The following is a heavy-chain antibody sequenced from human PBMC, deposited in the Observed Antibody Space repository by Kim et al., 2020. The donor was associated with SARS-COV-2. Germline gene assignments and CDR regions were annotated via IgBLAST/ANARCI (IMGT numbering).Heavy chain of an antibody. CDR2: ISYDGSNK. V-gene: IGHV3-33*05. D-gene: IGHD3-22*01. CDR1: GFTFSSYG. Sequence: GGSLRLSCAASGFTFSSYGMHWVRQAPGKGLEWVAVISYDGSNKYYADSVKGRFTISRDNSKNTLYLQMNSLRAEDTAVYYCARAPRFDPMTGLDWGQGTLVTVSS. CDR3: ARAPRFDPMTGLD. J-gene: IGHJ4*02.